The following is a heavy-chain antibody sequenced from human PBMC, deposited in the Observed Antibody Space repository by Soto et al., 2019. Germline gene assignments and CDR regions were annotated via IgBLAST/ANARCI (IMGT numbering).Heavy chain of an antibody. V-gene: IGHV5-51*01. CDR2: IYPGDSDT. Sequence: PGEPLXISRKGCGYSFTSYWIGRARQMPGKGLEWMGIIYPGDSDTRYSASFQGQVNISADKSISTAYLQWRSRKASDTAMYYYLFPAAYGTAYDAFDIWAQRTMVPVSS. CDR1: GYSFTSYW. D-gene: IGHD6-13*01. CDR3: LFPAAYGTAYDAFDI. J-gene: IGHJ3*02.